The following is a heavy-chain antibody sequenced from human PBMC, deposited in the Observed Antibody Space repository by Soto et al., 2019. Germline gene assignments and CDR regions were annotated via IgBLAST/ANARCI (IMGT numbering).Heavy chain of an antibody. CDR3: ARHIAPPSISYCGGDCYSIWFDP. Sequence: QLQLQESCPGLVKPSETLSLTCTVSGGSISSSSYYWGWIRQPPGKGLEWIGSIYYSGSTYYNPSLKSRFTISADTSKNQFSLKLSSVTAADTAVYYCARHIAPPSISYCGGDCYSIWFDPWGQGTLVTASS. CDR1: GGSISSSSYY. CDR2: IYYSGST. V-gene: IGHV4-39*01. J-gene: IGHJ5*02. D-gene: IGHD2-21*02.